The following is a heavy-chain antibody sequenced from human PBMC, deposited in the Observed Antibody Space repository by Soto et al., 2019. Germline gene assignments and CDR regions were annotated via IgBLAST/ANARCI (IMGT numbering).Heavy chain of an antibody. V-gene: IGHV3-30-3*01. CDR1: GFTFSSYA. CDR2: ISYDGSNK. J-gene: IGHJ4*02. D-gene: IGHD2-15*01. Sequence: GGSLRLSCAASGFTFSSYAMHWVRQAPGKGLEWVVVISYDGSNKYYADSVKGRFTISRDNSKNTLYLQMNSLRAEDTAVYYCASPLGYCSGGSCYSDPDFDYWGQGTLVTVSS. CDR3: ASPLGYCSGGSCYSDPDFDY.